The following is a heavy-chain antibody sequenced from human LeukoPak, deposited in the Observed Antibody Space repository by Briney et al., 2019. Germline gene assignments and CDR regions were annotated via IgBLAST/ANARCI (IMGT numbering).Heavy chain of an antibody. CDR2: IYPGDSDT. CDR1: GYSFTSYW. Sequence: HGESLKISCKGSGYSFTSYWIGWVRQMPGKGLEWVGIIYPGDSDTRYSPSFQGQVTISADKSISTAYLQWSSLKASDTAMYYCARQATIFGVVNWIDYWGQGTLVTVSS. D-gene: IGHD3-3*01. CDR3: ARQATIFGVVNWIDY. J-gene: IGHJ4*02. V-gene: IGHV5-51*01.